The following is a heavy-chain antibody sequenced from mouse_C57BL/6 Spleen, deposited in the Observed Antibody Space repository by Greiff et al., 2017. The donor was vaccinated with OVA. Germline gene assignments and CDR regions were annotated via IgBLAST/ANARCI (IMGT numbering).Heavy chain of an antibody. D-gene: IGHD1-1*01. V-gene: IGHV1-7*01. CDR3: APLPASGSGGFAY. Sequence: VQLQQSGAELAKPGASVKLSCKASGYTFTSYWMHWVKQRPGQGLEWIGYINPSSGYTKYNQKFKDKATLTADKSSSTAYMQLSSLTYEDSAVYYCAPLPASGSGGFAYWGQGTLVTVSA. J-gene: IGHJ3*01. CDR1: GYTFTSYW. CDR2: INPSSGYT.